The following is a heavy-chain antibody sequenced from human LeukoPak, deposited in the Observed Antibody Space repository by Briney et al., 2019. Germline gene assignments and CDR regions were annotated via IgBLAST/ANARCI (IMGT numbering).Heavy chain of an antibody. J-gene: IGHJ4*02. CDR1: GYTSTSYG. CDR3: ALRPAAIPYYFDY. CDR2: ISPYNGDT. Sequence: ASVKVSCKAAGYTSTSYGISWVRQAPGQGLEWMAWISPYNGDTNYAQRLQGRVTLTTDASTTTAYMELRSLRSDDTAVYYCALRPAAIPYYFDYWGQGTLVTVSS. V-gene: IGHV1-18*04. D-gene: IGHD2-2*01.